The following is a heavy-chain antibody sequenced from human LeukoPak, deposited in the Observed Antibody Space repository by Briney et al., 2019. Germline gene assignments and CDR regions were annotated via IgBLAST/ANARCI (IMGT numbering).Heavy chain of an antibody. CDR2: INGDASST. D-gene: IGHD5-18*01. J-gene: IGHJ4*02. CDR1: GLTLSGYW. V-gene: IGHV3-74*01. CDR3: ARARGSTYGYFEY. Sequence: GGSLRLSCAASGLTLSGYWMHWVRQAPGKGLAWVSRINGDASSTSYADSVKGRFTISRDNAKSTLYLQMNSLRVEDTAVYYCARARGSTYGYFEYWGQGTLVTVSS.